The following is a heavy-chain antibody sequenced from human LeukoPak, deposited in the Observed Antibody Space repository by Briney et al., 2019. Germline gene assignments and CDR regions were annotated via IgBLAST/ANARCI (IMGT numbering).Heavy chain of an antibody. V-gene: IGHV4-31*03. CDR2: ISNSGTT. CDR3: ARDVVVTSSPDAFDI. D-gene: IGHD2-21*02. J-gene: IGHJ3*02. CDR1: GDSVTSGGYF. Sequence: SETLSLTCTVSGDSVTSGGYFWTWVRQHPGKGLEWIGYISNSGTTSYNPSLKSRVSISVDTSNDQFSLRLSSVTAADTAVYYCARDVVVTSSPDAFDIWGQGTMVTVSS.